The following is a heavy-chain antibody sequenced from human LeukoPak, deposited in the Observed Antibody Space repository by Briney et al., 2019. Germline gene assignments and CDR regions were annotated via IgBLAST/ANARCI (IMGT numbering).Heavy chain of an antibody. J-gene: IGHJ3*02. V-gene: IGHV4-39*02. D-gene: IGHD6-13*01. CDR1: GGSISSSRYY. Sequence: SETLSLTCTVSGGSISSSRYYWAWLRQPPGKGLEWIGTIYDSGSTYHNASLKSRVTISVDTSKNHFSLKLSSVTAADTAVYYCARGDISWNAFDIWGQGTMVTVSS. CDR2: IYDSGST. CDR3: ARGDISWNAFDI.